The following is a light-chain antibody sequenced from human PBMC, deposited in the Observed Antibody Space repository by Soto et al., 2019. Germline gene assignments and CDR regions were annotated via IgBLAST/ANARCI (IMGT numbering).Light chain of an antibody. CDR1: SSDVGGYNY. CDR2: DVS. V-gene: IGLV2-14*01. Sequence: QPALTQPASVSGSPGQSITISCTGTSSDVGGYNYVSWYQQHPGKAPKLMIYDVSNRPSGVSNRFSGSKSGNTASLTISGLQAEDEADYYCSSYTSSSTVFGTGTKLTVL. CDR3: SSYTSSSTV. J-gene: IGLJ1*01.